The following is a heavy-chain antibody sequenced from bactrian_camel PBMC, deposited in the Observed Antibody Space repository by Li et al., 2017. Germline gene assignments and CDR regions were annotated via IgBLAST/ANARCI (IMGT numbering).Heavy chain of an antibody. Sequence: VQLVESGGGLVQPGGSLRLSCAASGFPFSGYDIYWVRQAPGKGLEWISAINTGGSTLYADSVKGRFTISRDNAKNTLYLQLNSLKPEDTAKYYCVATTRVGDTFVCRNGRYDYNYEGRGTQVTVS. CDR2: INTGGST. CDR3: VATTRVGDTFVCRNGRYDYNY. D-gene: IGHD5*01. CDR1: GFPFSGYD. J-gene: IGHJ4*01. V-gene: IGHV3S31*01.